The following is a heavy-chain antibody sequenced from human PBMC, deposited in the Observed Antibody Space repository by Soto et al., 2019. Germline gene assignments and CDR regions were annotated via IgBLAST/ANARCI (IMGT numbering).Heavy chain of an antibody. CDR2: IHWNDDK. J-gene: IGHJ4*02. V-gene: IGHV2-5*01. CDR3: AHRRGYYFDY. Sequence: QITLKESGPPLVKPTQPLTLTCTFSGFSLSTSGVGVGWLRQPPGKALEWLALIHWNDDKRYSPPLKSRLTITKDTSKNQVVLTMTNMDPVDTATYHCAHRRGYYFDYWGQGTLVTVSS. CDR1: GFSLSTSGVG.